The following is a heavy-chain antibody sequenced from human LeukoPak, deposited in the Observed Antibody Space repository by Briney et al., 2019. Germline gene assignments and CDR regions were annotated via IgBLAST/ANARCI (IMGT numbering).Heavy chain of an antibody. CDR3: VRSAFLTTEFYFDY. CDR2: ISSSTNTI. D-gene: IGHD4-11*01. CDR1: GFPFTLYN. V-gene: IGHV3-48*04. J-gene: IGHJ4*01. Sequence: GGSLRLSCEVSGFPFTLYNMNWVRQAPGKGLEWLSYISSSTNTIYYADSVKGRFTISRDNAKNSLYLQMNGLGAEDTAVYYCVRSAFLTTEFYFDYWGHGTLVTASS.